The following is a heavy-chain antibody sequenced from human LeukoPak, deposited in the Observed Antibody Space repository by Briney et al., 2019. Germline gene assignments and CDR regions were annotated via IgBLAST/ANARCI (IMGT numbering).Heavy chain of an antibody. Sequence: ASGKVSCKAAGYTFTSYGISWVRQAPGQGLEGMGGISPIFGTANYAQKFQGRVTITTDESTSTAYMELSSLRSDDTAVYYCARRSGWFDPWGQGTLVTVSS. CDR2: ISPIFGTA. CDR1: GYTFTSYG. J-gene: IGHJ5*02. CDR3: ARRSGWFDP. V-gene: IGHV1-69*05.